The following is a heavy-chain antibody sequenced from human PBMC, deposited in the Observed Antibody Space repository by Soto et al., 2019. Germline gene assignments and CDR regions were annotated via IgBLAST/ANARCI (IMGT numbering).Heavy chain of an antibody. D-gene: IGHD3-10*01. CDR1: GGSISSGAYS. J-gene: IGHJ4*02. CDR3: ATDDVGGILRY. V-gene: IGHV4-30-2*01. Sequence: QLQLQESGSGLVKPSQTLSLTCALSGGSISSGAYSWNWIRQPPGKGLEWIGYIYNSGTTYYNPSLKSRVTISVDRSKNQFSLKLSSVTAADTAVYYCATDDVGGILRYWGQGILVTVSS. CDR2: IYNSGTT.